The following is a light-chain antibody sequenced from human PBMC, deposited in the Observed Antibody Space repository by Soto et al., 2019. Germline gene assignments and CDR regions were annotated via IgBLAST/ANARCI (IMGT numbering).Light chain of an antibody. J-gene: IGKJ1*01. CDR3: QQYYTTPWT. Sequence: IIMTQSPVTLSVSPGERATLSCRASQSVRNNLAWYQQKPGQAPRLLIYGASSRATGVPARFSGSGSGTKFTLTISGLQPEDFAVYYCQQYYTTPWTFGQGTKVEIK. CDR1: QSVRNN. V-gene: IGKV3-15*01. CDR2: GAS.